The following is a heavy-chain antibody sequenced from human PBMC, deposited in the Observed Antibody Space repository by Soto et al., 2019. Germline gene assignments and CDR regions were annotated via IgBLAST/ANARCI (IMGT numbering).Heavy chain of an antibody. V-gene: IGHV1-3*01. Sequence: QVQLVQSGAEVKKPGASVKVSCRASGYTFTAYPLHWVRQAPGQRLEWMGWINAANGDIGYSRELQGRVTITRDTSASTVYMEVSSLTSEDTAVYYCAKKDYYAAGVYHFDQWGQGTLVTVSS. D-gene: IGHD3-10*01. CDR3: AKKDYYAAGVYHFDQ. CDR1: GYTFTAYP. CDR2: INAANGDI. J-gene: IGHJ4*02.